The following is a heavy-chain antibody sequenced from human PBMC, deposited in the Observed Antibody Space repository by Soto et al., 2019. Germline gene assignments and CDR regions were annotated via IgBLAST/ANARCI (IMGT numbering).Heavy chain of an antibody. V-gene: IGHV3-23*01. D-gene: IGHD3-10*01. CDR1: GFTFSSYA. CDR2: ISGSGGST. CDR3: AKPFYGSGSYYNHPFYYYYYMDV. J-gene: IGHJ6*03. Sequence: GGSLRLSCAASGFTFSSYAMSWVRQAPGKGLEWVSAISGSGGSTYYADSVKGRFTISRDNSKNTLYLQMNSLRAEDTAVYYCAKPFYGSGSYYNHPFYYYYYMDVGGKGTTVTVSS.